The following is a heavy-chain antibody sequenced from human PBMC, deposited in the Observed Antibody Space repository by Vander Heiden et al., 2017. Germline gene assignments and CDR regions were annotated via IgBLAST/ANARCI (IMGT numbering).Heavy chain of an antibody. CDR3: ARDGGLRFLEWSMDV. V-gene: IGHV3-33*01. J-gene: IGHJ6*02. CDR2: RWYDGSNK. CDR1: GFTFSSYG. Sequence: QVQLVESGGGVVQPGRSLRLSCAASGFTFSSYGMHWVRQAPGKGLEWVAVRWYDGSNKYYADSVKGRFTISRDNSKNTLYLQMNSLRAEDTAVYYCARDGGLRFLEWSMDVWGQGTTVTVSS. D-gene: IGHD3-3*01.